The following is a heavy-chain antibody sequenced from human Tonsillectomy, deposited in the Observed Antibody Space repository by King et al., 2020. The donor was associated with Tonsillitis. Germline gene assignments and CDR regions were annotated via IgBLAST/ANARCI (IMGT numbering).Heavy chain of an antibody. CDR2: ISFDGNTK. CDR1: GFTFRSSA. D-gene: IGHD3-10*01. J-gene: IGHJ4*02. V-gene: IGHV3-30*04. Sequence: VQLVESGGGVVQPGRSQRLSCKASGFTFRSSAMHWVRQAPGKGLEWVAVISFDGNTKYYADSVKGRFTVSRDNSNNTLYLHMNSLRGEDTAVYYCARYFYYISGSYFDCWGQGTLVTVSS. CDR3: ARYFYYISGSYFDC.